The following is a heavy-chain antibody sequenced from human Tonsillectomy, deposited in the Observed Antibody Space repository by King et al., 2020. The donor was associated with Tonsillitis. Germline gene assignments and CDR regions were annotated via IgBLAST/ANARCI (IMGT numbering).Heavy chain of an antibody. CDR1: GYTFTSYA. CDR3: ARGYDYGDYGMDV. J-gene: IGHJ6*02. CDR2: ISAYNGNI. D-gene: IGHD4-17*01. V-gene: IGHV1-18*04. Sequence: LQLVQSGAEVKKPGASVKVSCKASGYTFTSYAINWVRQAPGQGLEWMGWISAYNGNINYAQKLQDRVTMTTDTSTSTAYMELSSLRSDDTAVYYCARGYDYGDYGMDVWGQGTTVTVSS.